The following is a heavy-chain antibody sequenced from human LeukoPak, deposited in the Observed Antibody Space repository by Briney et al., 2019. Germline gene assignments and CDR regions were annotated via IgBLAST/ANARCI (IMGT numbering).Heavy chain of an antibody. D-gene: IGHD3-22*01. J-gene: IGHJ3*02. CDR1: GFTFDDYG. V-gene: IGHV3-20*04. CDR2: INWNGGST. CDR3: ASYLYYYDSSGYPGDAFDI. Sequence: GGSLRLSCAASGFTFDDYGMSWVRQAPGKGLEWVSGINWNGGSTGYADSVKGRFTTSRDNAKNSLYLQMNSLRAEDTALYYCASYLYYYDSSGYPGDAFDIWGQGTMVTVSS.